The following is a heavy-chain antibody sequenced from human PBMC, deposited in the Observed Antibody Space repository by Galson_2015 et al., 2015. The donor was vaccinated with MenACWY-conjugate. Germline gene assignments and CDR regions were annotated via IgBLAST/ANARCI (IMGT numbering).Heavy chain of an antibody. Sequence: SLRLSCAASGFTFTYYAMAWVRQAPGKGLEWVSIVSGSGDRTYYADSVKGRFTISRDTSKNTLNLQMNRLRADDTAVYFCAKGLGDGWYLHHWGRGTRVTVSS. D-gene: IGHD5-24*01. J-gene: IGHJ1*01. CDR3: AKGLGDGWYLHH. V-gene: IGHV3-23*01. CDR1: GFTFTYYA. CDR2: VSGSGDRT.